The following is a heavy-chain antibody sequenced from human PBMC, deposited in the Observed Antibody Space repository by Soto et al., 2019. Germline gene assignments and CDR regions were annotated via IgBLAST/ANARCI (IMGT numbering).Heavy chain of an antibody. D-gene: IGHD3-10*01. CDR1: GFTFSSYW. CDR3: ARGASGNFYLDY. CDR2: INTDGSTT. J-gene: IGHJ4*02. Sequence: EVQLVESGGNLVQPGGSLRLSCAASGFTFSSYWIHWVRQPPGKGLLWVSRINTDGSTTNYADSVKGRCTISRDNAKNTLYLQMNSLRAEDTAVYYCARGASGNFYLDYWGQGALVTIYS. V-gene: IGHV3-74*01.